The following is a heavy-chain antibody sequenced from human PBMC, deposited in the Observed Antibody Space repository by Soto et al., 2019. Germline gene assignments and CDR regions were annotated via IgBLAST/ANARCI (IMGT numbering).Heavy chain of an antibody. J-gene: IGHJ4*02. CDR1: GFTFTSFA. CDR3: TTDTSGERGY. D-gene: IGHD2-21*01. Sequence: GGSLRLSCAASGFTFTSFAVSWVRQAPGKGLEWVSAISGSGGATYYADSVKGRFTISRDDSKNTLYLQMNSLKTEDTAVYYCTTDTSGERGYWGQGTLVTVSS. V-gene: IGHV3-23*01. CDR2: ISGSGGAT.